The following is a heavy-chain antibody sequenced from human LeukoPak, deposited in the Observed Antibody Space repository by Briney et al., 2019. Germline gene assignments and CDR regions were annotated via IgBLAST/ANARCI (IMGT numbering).Heavy chain of an antibody. V-gene: IGHV3-23*01. CDR1: GFTFSSYA. J-gene: IGHJ6*02. Sequence: GGSLRLSCAASGFTFSSYAMSWVRQAPGKGLEWVSAISGSGGSTYYADSVKGRFTISRDNSKNTLYLQMNSLRAEDTAVYYCAKDPNVLLWLGELASQGMDVWGQGTTVTVSS. D-gene: IGHD3-10*01. CDR2: ISGSGGST. CDR3: AKDPNVLLWLGELASQGMDV.